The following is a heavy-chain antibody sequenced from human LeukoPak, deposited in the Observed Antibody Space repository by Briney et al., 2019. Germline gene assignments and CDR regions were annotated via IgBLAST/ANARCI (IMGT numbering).Heavy chain of an antibody. J-gene: IGHJ3*02. CDR2: INAGNGNT. V-gene: IGHV1-3*01. CDR3: AEFVSNSFDI. D-gene: IGHD3-10*01. CDR1: GFIFTTYA. Sequence: ASVKVSCKASGFIFTTYAMHWVRQAPGQRLEWMGWINAGNGNTKYSQNFQGRVSITRDTSASTAYMDLSSLRSEDTAVYYCAEFVSNSFDIWGQGTMVTVSS.